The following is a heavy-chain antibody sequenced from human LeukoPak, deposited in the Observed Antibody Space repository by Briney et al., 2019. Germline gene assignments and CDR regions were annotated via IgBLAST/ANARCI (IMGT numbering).Heavy chain of an antibody. CDR2: ISSSGSTI. CDR3: ARAGLRYFDWNPPDY. Sequence: TTGGCLRLSCAASGFTFSDYYVSWIRQARGKGLEWVSYISSSGSTIYYADAVKGRFTISRDNAKNSLYLQMNSLRAEDTAVYYCARAGLRYFDWNPPDYWGQGTLVTVSS. J-gene: IGHJ4*02. CDR1: GFTFSDYY. D-gene: IGHD3-9*01. V-gene: IGHV3-11*01.